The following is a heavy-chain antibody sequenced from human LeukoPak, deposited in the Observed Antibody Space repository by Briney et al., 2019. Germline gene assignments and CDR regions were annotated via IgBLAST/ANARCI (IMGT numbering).Heavy chain of an antibody. D-gene: IGHD3-10*01. CDR2: ISSSSSYI. J-gene: IGHJ4*02. V-gene: IGHV3-21*01. Sequence: GGSLRLSCAASGFAFSSYSMNWVRQAPGKGLEWVSSISSSSSYIHYADSVKGRFTISRDSAESSLYLRMNSLRAEDTAVYYCARAGDFDSWGQGTLVTVSS. CDR1: GFAFSSYS. CDR3: ARAGDFDS.